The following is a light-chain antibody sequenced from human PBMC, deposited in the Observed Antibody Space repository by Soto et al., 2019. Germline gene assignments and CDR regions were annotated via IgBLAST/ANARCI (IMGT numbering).Light chain of an antibody. V-gene: IGLV2-11*01. CDR2: DVT. J-gene: IGLJ2*01. CDR1: SSDVGGYNS. Sequence: QSVLAQPRSVSGSPGQSVTISCSGTSSDVGGYNSVSWYQQFPGKAPKLMIYDVTKRPSGVPDRFSGSKSGNTASLTISGLQAEDEADDYCCSYAASYTLVFGGGTKLSVL. CDR3: CSYAASYTLV.